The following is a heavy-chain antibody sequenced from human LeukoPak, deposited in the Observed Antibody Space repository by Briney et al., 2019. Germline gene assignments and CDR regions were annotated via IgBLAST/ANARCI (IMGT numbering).Heavy chain of an antibody. CDR2: IYYSGST. J-gene: IGHJ4*02. V-gene: IGHV4-59*01. CDR1: GGSISSYY. Sequence: SSETLSLTCTVSGGSISSYYWSWLRQPPGKGLEWIGYIYYSGSTTYNLSLKSRVTISVDTSKNQFSLKLSSVTAADTAVYYCARLWSGSGKIDFWGQGTLVTVSS. CDR3: ARLWSGSGKIDF. D-gene: IGHD3-10*01.